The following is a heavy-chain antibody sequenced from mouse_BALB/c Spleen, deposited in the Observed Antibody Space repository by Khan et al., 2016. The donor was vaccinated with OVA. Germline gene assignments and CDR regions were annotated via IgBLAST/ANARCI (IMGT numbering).Heavy chain of an antibody. V-gene: IGHV9-4*02. D-gene: IGHD2-5*01. CDR1: GYTFTTAG. CDR2: INTHSGVP. Sequence: QIQLEQSGPELKKPGETVRISCKASGYTFTTAGIQWVQQMPGKGLKWIGWINTHSGVPKYAEDFKGRFAFSLDISVNTAYLQITNLTNEDTATYFCARGRAADYRSYGGAMDYWGQGTSVTVSA. J-gene: IGHJ4*01. CDR3: ARGRAADYRSYGGAMDY.